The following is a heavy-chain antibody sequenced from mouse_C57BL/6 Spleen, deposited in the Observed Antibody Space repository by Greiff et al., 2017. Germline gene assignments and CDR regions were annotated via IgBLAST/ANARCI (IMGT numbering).Heavy chain of an antibody. V-gene: IGHV1-61*01. CDR2: IYPSDSET. CDR3: ARRDYSNYEDWFAY. J-gene: IGHJ3*01. D-gene: IGHD2-5*01. CDR1: GYTFTSYW. Sequence: VQLQQPGAELVRPGSSVKLSCKASGYTFTSYWMDWVKQRPGQGLEWIGNIYPSDSETHYNQKFKDKATLTVDKSSSTAYMQLSSLTSEDSAVYYCARRDYSNYEDWFAYWGQGTLVTVSA.